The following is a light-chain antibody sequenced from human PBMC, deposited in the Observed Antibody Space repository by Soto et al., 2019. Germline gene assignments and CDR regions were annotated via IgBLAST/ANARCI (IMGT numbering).Light chain of an antibody. Sequence: QSVLTQPPSVSAAPGQKVTIYCSGSSSNIGNNYVSWYQQLPGTAPKLLIYENNKRPSGIPDRFSGSKSGTSATLGITGLQTGDEADYYCATWDQSLSARVFGGGTKLTVL. CDR3: ATWDQSLSARV. V-gene: IGLV1-51*01. J-gene: IGLJ3*02. CDR2: ENN. CDR1: SSNIGNNY.